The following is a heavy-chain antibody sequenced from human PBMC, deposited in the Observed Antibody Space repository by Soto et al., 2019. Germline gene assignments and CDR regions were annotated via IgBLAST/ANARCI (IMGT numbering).Heavy chain of an antibody. Sequence: QVQLVESGGGVVQPGRSLRLSCAASGFTFSSYAMHWVRQAPGKGLEWVAVISYDGSNKYYADSVKGRFTISRDNSKNTLYLQMNSLRAEDTAVYYCARGRVTQDVHDAFDIWGQGTMVTVSS. D-gene: IGHD6-6*01. CDR2: ISYDGSNK. J-gene: IGHJ3*02. CDR1: GFTFSSYA. CDR3: ARGRVTQDVHDAFDI. V-gene: IGHV3-30-3*01.